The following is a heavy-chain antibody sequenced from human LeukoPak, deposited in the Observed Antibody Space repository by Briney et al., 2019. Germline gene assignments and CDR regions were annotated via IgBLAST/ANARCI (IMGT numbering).Heavy chain of an antibody. V-gene: IGHV4-59*12. CDR2: IYYTGST. J-gene: IGHJ5*02. Sequence: SETLSLTCTVSGGSISGYYWSWIRQPPGKGLDWIGYIYYTGSTDYNPPLKSRVTISVDTSKNQFSLKLSSVTAAATAVYYCARGARGWFDPWGQGTLVTVSS. CDR3: ARGARGWFDP. D-gene: IGHD3-10*01. CDR1: GGSISGYY.